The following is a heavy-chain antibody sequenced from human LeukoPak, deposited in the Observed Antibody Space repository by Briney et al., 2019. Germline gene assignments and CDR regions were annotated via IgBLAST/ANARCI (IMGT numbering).Heavy chain of an antibody. J-gene: IGHJ6*03. CDR3: AREHTVVTTRNDYYYYMAV. CDR2: IYSGGST. D-gene: IGHD4-23*01. Sequence: GGSLRLSCAASGFTVSSNYMSWVRQAPGKGLEWVSVIYSGGSTYYAASVKGRFTLSRDNSKNTLYLQMNTLRPEDTAVYYCAREHTVVTTRNDYYYYMAVWGKGTTVTVSS. V-gene: IGHV3-53*01. CDR1: GFTVSSNY.